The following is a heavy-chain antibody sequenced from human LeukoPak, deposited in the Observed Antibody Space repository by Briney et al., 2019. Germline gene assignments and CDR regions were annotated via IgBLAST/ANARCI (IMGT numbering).Heavy chain of an antibody. Sequence: GGSLRLSCAVSGLPFTNYWMSWVRQAPGKGLEWVANIKGDGSVMYYVDSLKGRFTISRDSAQNSLYLQMNSLRVEDTAVYFCARDLWGSYSTGSYLDYWGQGALVTVSS. V-gene: IGHV3-7*01. D-gene: IGHD6-19*01. CDR2: IKGDGSVM. J-gene: IGHJ4*02. CDR1: GLPFTNYW. CDR3: ARDLWGSYSTGSYLDY.